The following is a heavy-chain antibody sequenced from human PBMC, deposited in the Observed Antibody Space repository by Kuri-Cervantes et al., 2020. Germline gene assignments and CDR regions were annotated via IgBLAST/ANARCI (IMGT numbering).Heavy chain of an antibody. J-gene: IGHJ3*02. CDR2: TSYNGGVK. V-gene: IGHV3-30*18. CDR1: GFTFSSYE. CDR3: AKESDAFDI. Sequence: GESLKISCAASGFTFSSYEMNWVRQAPGKGLEWVAGTSYNGGVKYYAGSMEGRFIISKDTANNTLYLQMNSPRVDDTATYYCAKESDAFDIWGQGTMVTVSS.